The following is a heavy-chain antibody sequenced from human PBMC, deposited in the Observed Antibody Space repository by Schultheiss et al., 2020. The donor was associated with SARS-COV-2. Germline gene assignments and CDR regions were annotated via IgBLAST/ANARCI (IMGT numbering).Heavy chain of an antibody. V-gene: IGHV4-38-2*02. Sequence: SETLSLTCTVSGYSISSGYYWGWVRQSPGKGLEWIGSISHAGTYYNASLKSRVTISSDMSKNQFSLAVSSVTVADTAVYYCARDYWGFDFWGQGTLVTVSS. CDR1: GYSISSGYY. CDR2: ISHAGT. J-gene: IGHJ4*02. D-gene: IGHD7-27*01. CDR3: ARDYWGFDF.